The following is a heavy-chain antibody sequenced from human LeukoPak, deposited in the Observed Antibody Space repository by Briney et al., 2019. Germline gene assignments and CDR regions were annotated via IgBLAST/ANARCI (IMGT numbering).Heavy chain of an antibody. CDR2: INPNSGGT. Sequence: ASVKVSCKASGYTFTGYYMHWVRQAPGQGLEWMGWINPNSGGTNYAQKFQGRVTMTRDTSISTAYMELSRLRSDDTAAYYCAKDDYGDYSWFDPWGQGALVTVSS. CDR1: GYTFTGYY. V-gene: IGHV1-2*02. D-gene: IGHD4-17*01. J-gene: IGHJ5*02. CDR3: AKDDYGDYSWFDP.